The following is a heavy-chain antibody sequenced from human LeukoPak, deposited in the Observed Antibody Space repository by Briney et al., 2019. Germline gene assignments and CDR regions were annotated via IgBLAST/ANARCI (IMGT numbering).Heavy chain of an antibody. J-gene: IGHJ6*02. CDR3: AKGPRGSGARGYYYYGMDV. D-gene: IGHD2-15*01. V-gene: IGHV3-23*01. CDR2: ISGSGGST. Sequence: PGGSLRLSCAVSGFTSSSYAMNWVRQAPGKGLEWVSTISGSGGSTYYADSVKGRFTISRDNSKNTLYLQMNSLRAEDTAVYYCAKGPRGSGARGYYYYGMDVWGQGTTVTVSS. CDR1: GFTSSSYA.